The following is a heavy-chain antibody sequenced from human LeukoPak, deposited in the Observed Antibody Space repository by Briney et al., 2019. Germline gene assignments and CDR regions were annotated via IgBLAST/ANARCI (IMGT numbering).Heavy chain of an antibody. CDR2: IYHSGNT. Sequence: SETLSLTCAVSGYSISIGYYWGWIRQPPGKGLEWIGSIYHSGNTYYNPSLKSRVTISVDTSKNQFFLKVTSVTAADAAVYYCARPKYGDAAYFALWGRGALVTVSS. J-gene: IGHJ2*01. V-gene: IGHV4-38-2*01. CDR3: ARPKYGDAAYFAL. CDR1: GYSISIGYY. D-gene: IGHD4-17*01.